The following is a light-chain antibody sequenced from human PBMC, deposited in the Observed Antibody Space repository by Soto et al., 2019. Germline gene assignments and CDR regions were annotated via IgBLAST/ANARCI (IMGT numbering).Light chain of an antibody. V-gene: IGKV3-20*01. CDR2: GAS. J-gene: IGKJ2*01. CDR1: QSVSSSY. Sequence: EIVLTQSPGTLSLSPGERATLSCRASQSVSSSYLAWYQQKPGQAPRLLIYGASSRATGIPDRFSGSGSGTDFTLTSSILEPEDFAVYYCQQYSSSPRTFGQGTKLEIK. CDR3: QQYSSSPRT.